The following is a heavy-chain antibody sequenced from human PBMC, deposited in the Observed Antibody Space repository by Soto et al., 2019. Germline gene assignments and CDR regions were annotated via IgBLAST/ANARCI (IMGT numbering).Heavy chain of an antibody. D-gene: IGHD1-26*01. CDR2: ISSRSYT. CDR3: ARAIGYAFDI. V-gene: IGHV3-21*01. CDR1: GFTFSTSS. J-gene: IGHJ3*02. Sequence: EVQLVESGGGLVKPGGSLRLSCAASGFTFSTSSLYWVRQAPGKGLEWVSSISSRSYTYYADSVKDRFTISRDNAKNSLYLQMNSLRAEDTAVYYCARAIGYAFDIWGQGTMVTVSS.